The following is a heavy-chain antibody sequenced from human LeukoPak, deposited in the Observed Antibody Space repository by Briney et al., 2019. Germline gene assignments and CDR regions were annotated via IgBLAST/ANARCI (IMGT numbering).Heavy chain of an antibody. CDR2: ISAYNGNT. Sequence: ASVKVSCKASGYTFTSYGISWVRQAPGQGLEWMGWISAYNGNTNYAQKLQGRVTMTTDTSTSTAYMELSSLRSEDTAVYYCARATYYDSPYYFDYWGQGTLVTVSS. V-gene: IGHV1-18*01. J-gene: IGHJ4*02. D-gene: IGHD3-22*01. CDR3: ARATYYDSPYYFDY. CDR1: GYTFTSYG.